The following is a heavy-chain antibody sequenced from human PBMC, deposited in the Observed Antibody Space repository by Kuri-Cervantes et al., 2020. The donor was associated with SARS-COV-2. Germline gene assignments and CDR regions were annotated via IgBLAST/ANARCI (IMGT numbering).Heavy chain of an antibody. CDR1: GYTFTSYY. CDR2: INPSGGST. D-gene: IGHD2-2*01. J-gene: IGHJ6*03. Sequence: ASVKVSCKASGYTFTSYYMHWVRQAPGQGLEWMGIINPSGGSTSYAQKFQGRVTVTRDTSTSTVYMELSSLRSEDTAVYYCARDGVVVPAAMTSYYYYYMDVWGKGTTVTVSS. CDR3: ARDGVVVPAAMTSYYYYYMDV. V-gene: IGHV1-46*01.